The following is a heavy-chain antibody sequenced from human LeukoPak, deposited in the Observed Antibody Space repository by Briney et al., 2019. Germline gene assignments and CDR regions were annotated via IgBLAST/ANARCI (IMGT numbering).Heavy chain of an antibody. D-gene: IGHD4-17*01. J-gene: IGHJ4*02. V-gene: IGHV3-48*01. CDR1: GFTFSSYS. CDR2: ISSSSSTI. CDR3: ARLAYGDSRYYFDY. Sequence: GGSLRLSCAASGFTFSSYSMNWVRQAPGKGLEWVSYISSSSSTIYYADSVKGRFTISRDNAKNTLYLQMNSLRAEDTAVYYCARLAYGDSRYYFDYWGQGTLVTVSS.